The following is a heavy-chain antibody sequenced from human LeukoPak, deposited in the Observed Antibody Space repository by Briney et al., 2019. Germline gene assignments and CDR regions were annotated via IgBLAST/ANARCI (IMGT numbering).Heavy chain of an antibody. CDR1: GGSISYYY. CDR2: IYTSGST. CDR3: ARGGSYGSGSYMYYFDY. D-gene: IGHD3-10*01. Sequence: PSETLSLTCTVSGGSISYYYWSWIRQPAGKGLEWIGRIYTSGSTNYNPSLKSRVTMSVDTSKNQFSLKLSSVTAADTAVYYCARGGSYGSGSYMYYFDYWGQGTLVTVSS. J-gene: IGHJ4*02. V-gene: IGHV4-4*07.